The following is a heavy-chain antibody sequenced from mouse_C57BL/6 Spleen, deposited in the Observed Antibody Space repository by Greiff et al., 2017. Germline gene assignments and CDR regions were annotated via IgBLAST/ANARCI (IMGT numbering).Heavy chain of an antibody. V-gene: IGHV1-52*01. CDR1: GYTFTSYW. CDR2: IDPSDSET. CDR3: VYSPYYFDY. J-gene: IGHJ2*01. Sequence: QVQLKQPGAELVRPGSSVKLSCKASGYTFTSYWLHWVKQRPIQGLEWIGNIDPSDSETHYNQKFKDKATLTVDKSSSTAYMQLSSLTSEDSAVYYCVYSPYYFDYWGQGTTLTVSS.